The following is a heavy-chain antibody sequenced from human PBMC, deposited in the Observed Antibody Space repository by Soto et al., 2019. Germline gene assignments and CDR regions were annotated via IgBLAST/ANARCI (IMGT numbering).Heavy chain of an antibody. J-gene: IGHJ4*02. D-gene: IGHD6-13*01. CDR1: GFTFSSYA. CDR2: ISGSGGST. Sequence: PGGSLRLSCAASGFTFSSYAMSWVRQAPGKGLEWVSAISGSGGSTYYADSVKGRFTISRDNSKNTLYLQMNSLRAEDTAVYYCAKTYRSSWYVGPLDYWGQGTMVTVSS. V-gene: IGHV3-23*01. CDR3: AKTYRSSWYVGPLDY.